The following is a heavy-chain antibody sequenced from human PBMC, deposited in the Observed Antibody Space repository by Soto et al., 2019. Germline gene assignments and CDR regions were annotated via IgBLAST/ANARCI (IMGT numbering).Heavy chain of an antibody. CDR3: ERGSGYDSSGYPLDY. D-gene: IGHD3-22*01. CDR1: GGSISSYY. V-gene: IGHV4-59*01. CDR2: IYYSGST. Sequence: ERLCRTCTVSGGSISSYYWSWIRQPPGKGLEWIGYIYYSGSTNYNPSLKSRVTISVDTSKNQFSLKLSSVTAADTAVYYCERGSGYDSSGYPLDYWGQGTLVTVSS. J-gene: IGHJ4*02.